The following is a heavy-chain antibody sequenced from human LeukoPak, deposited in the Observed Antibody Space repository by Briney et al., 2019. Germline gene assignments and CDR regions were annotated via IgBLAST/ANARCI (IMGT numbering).Heavy chain of an antibody. J-gene: IGHJ4*02. CDR1: GFTFSSYA. CDR2: ISYDGSNK. Sequence: GGSLRLSCAASGFTFSSYAMHWVRQAPGKGLEWAAVISYDGSNKYYADSVKGRFTISRDNSKNTLYLQMNSLRAEDTAVYYCARGPLVGATTRSGIDYWGQGTLVTVSS. CDR3: ARGPLVGATTRSGIDY. D-gene: IGHD1-26*01. V-gene: IGHV3-30-3*01.